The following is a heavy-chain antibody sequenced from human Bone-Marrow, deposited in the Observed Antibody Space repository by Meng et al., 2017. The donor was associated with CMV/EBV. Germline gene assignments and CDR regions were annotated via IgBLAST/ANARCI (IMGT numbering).Heavy chain of an antibody. CDR2: INSDGSST. CDR3: ARKMRQFWSGGGGMDV. D-gene: IGHD3-3*01. CDR1: GFTVSSNY. J-gene: IGHJ6*02. V-gene: IGHV3-74*01. Sequence: GESLKISCAASGFTVSSNYMSWVRQAPGKGLVWVSRINSDGSSTSYADSVKGRFTISRDNAKNTLYLQMNSLRAEDTAVYYCARKMRQFWSGGGGMDVWGQGTTVTVSS.